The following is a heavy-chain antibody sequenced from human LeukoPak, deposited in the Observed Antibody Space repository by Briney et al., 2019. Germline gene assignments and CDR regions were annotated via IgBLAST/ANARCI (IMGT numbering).Heavy chain of an antibody. CDR1: GFTFSSYG. CDR2: ISSSSSYI. J-gene: IGHJ4*02. Sequence: GXSLRLSCAASGFTFSSYGMHWVRQAPGKGLEWVSSISSSSSYIYYADSVKGRFTISRDNAKNSLYLQMNSLRAEDTAVYYCARDLGGIFDYWGQGTLVTVSS. V-gene: IGHV3-21*01. D-gene: IGHD3-16*01. CDR3: ARDLGGIFDY.